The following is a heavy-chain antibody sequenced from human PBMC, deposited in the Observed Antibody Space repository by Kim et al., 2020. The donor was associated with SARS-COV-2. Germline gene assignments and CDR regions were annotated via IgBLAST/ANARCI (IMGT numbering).Heavy chain of an antibody. CDR2: VYFSGTA. Sequence: SETLSLTCIVSGGSVFSSDYHWGYIRQPPGKGPEYIGSVYFSGTAYYNPSLKSRATITVDTTKNQFSLKLRSVTAADTAVYSCARLRIRSSGFFPDLWGQGILVTVSS. CDR3: ARLRIRSSGFFPDL. CDR1: GGSVFSSDYH. V-gene: IGHV4-39*01. D-gene: IGHD6-19*01. J-gene: IGHJ5*02.